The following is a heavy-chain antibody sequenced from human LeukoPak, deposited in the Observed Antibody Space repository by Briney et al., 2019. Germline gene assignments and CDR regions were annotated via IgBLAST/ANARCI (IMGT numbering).Heavy chain of an antibody. CDR3: ARVIGSYGDSAY. CDR1: GFTFSNYD. D-gene: IGHD4-17*01. V-gene: IGHV3-48*04. CDR2: ITSSSDST. J-gene: IGHJ4*02. Sequence: GGSLRLSCAASGFTFSNYDMHWVRQAPGKGLEWISYITSSSDSTYYADSVKGRFTISRDNAKNSLYLQMDSLRAEDTAVYYCARVIGSYGDSAYWGQGTLVTVSS.